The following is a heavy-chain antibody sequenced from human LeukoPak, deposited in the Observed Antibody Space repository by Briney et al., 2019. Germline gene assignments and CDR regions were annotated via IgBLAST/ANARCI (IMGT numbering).Heavy chain of an antibody. CDR3: ARKGGWQLPSFDY. J-gene: IGHJ4*02. V-gene: IGHV3-23*01. CDR1: GFTFGSYA. D-gene: IGHD2-15*01. CDR2: ISGSGGST. Sequence: GGSLRLSCAASGFTFGSYAMSWVRQAPGKGLEWVSAISGSGGSTYYADSVKGRFTISRDTSKNTLYLQMDSLRVEDTAVYYCARKGGWQLPSFDYWGLGTLVIVSS.